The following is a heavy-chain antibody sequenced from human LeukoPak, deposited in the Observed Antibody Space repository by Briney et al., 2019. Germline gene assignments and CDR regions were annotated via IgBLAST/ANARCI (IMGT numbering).Heavy chain of an antibody. CDR1: GYTFTSYG. CDR3: ARAEGITMVRGPKYYFDY. V-gene: IGHV1-18*01. Sequence: ASVKVSCKASGYTFTSYGISWVRQAPGQGLEWMGWISAYDGNTNYAQKLQGRVTMTTDTSTSTAYMGLRSLRSDDTAVYYCARAEGITMVRGPKYYFDYWGQGTLVTVSS. CDR2: ISAYDGNT. D-gene: IGHD3-10*01. J-gene: IGHJ4*02.